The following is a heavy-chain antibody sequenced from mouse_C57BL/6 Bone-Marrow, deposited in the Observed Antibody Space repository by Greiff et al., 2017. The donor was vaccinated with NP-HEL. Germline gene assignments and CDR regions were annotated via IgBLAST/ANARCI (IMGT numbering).Heavy chain of an antibody. J-gene: IGHJ1*03. D-gene: IGHD2-4*01. CDR3: ARSDYVGYWYCDV. V-gene: IGHV1-76*01. CDR1: GYTFTDYY. Sequence: VQLQQSGAELVRPGASVKLSCKASGYTFTDYYINWVKQRPGQGLEWIARIYPGSGNTYYNEKFKGKATLTAEKSSSTAYMQLSSLTSEDSAVYFGARSDYVGYWYCDVGGTGTTVTVSA. CDR2: IYPGSGNT.